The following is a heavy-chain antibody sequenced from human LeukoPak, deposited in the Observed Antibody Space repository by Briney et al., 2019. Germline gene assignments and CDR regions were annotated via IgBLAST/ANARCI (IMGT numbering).Heavy chain of an antibody. Sequence: GGSLRLSCTASGFTFSTYSMNWVRQAPGKGLEWVSYISSSSSTIYYADSVKGRFTISRDNAKNSLYLQMNSLRDEDTAVYYCARASFQRWLQLGGHWGQGALVTVSS. CDR3: ARASFQRWLQLGGH. CDR2: ISSSSSTI. V-gene: IGHV3-48*02. J-gene: IGHJ4*02. CDR1: GFTFSTYS. D-gene: IGHD5-24*01.